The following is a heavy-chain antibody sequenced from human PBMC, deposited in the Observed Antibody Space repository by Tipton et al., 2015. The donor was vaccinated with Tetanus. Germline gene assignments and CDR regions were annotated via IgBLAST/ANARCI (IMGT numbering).Heavy chain of an antibody. J-gene: IGHJ4*02. CDR2: VSYSGST. V-gene: IGHV4-61*08. D-gene: IGHD3-10*01. Sequence: LRLSCSVSGGSIRSGDYQWNWIRQPPGKGLEWLAYVSYSGSTNSNYDLKSRNTISRDTSKNQFSLKLTSVTAADTAVYYCARADYNLSRKGPFDSWGQGTLVLVSS. CDR3: ARADYNLSRKGPFDS. CDR1: GGSIRSGDYQ.